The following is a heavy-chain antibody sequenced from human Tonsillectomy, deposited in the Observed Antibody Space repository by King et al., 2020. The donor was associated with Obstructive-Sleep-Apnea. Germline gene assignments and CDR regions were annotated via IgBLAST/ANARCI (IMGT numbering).Heavy chain of an antibody. D-gene: IGHD2-2*01. CDR3: ARGRGDCSSTSCYVGQFDP. V-gene: IGHV4-59*01. J-gene: IGHJ5*02. CDR2: IYYSGST. CDR1: GGSISGYY. Sequence: VQLQESGPGLVKPSETLSLTCTVSGGSISGYYWNWIRQPPGKGLEWIGYIYYSGSTNYNPSLKSRVTISVDTSKNQFSLKLTSVTAADTAVYYCARGRGDCSSTSCYVGQFDPWGQGTLVTVSS.